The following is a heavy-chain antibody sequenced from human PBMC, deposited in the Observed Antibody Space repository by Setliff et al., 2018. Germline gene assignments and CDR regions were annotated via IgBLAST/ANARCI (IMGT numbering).Heavy chain of an antibody. CDR3: PKASGTVTTRGWFDP. Sequence: ETLPLTCAVSGDSSRSHYWSWIRQPSGKGLQWIGSFYYSGTTNYNPSLESRVTISLDTSKNQLPLKLNSITAADTAMYYCPKASGTVTTRGWFDPWGQGTLVTVSS. CDR2: FYYSGTT. V-gene: IGHV4-59*11. J-gene: IGHJ5*02. D-gene: IGHD4-17*01. CDR1: GDSSRSHY.